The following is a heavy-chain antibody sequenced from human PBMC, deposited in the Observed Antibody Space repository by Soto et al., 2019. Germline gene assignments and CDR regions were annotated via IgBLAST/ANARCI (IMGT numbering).Heavy chain of an antibody. D-gene: IGHD2-15*01. CDR3: TKVPRYCSGGSCFGGHFEY. Sequence: PGGSLRLSCAASGFTFSSYAMSWVRQAPGKGLEWVSTISGSGNNQYYADSVKGRFTVSRDNSKNTVYLRMISLRVEDTAVYYCTKVPRYCSGGSCFGGHFEYWGQGALVTVSS. CDR1: GFTFSSYA. J-gene: IGHJ4*02. V-gene: IGHV3-23*01. CDR2: ISGSGNNQ.